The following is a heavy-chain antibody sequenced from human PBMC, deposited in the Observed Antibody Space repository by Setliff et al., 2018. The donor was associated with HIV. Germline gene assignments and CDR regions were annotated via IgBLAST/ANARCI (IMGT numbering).Heavy chain of an antibody. CDR2: IWHDGSNQ. V-gene: IGHV3-33*06. CDR1: GFTFNDYA. D-gene: IGHD3-22*01. J-gene: IGHJ4*02. CDR3: AKERGGSYYYDSGAYYYFFDY. Sequence: SCAASGFTFNDYAMHWVRQAPGKGLEWVAVIWHDGSNQYYADSVKGRFTISRDNSKNTLYLQMNTLRAEDTAVYYCAKERGGSYYYDSGAYYYFFDYWGQGTLVTVSS.